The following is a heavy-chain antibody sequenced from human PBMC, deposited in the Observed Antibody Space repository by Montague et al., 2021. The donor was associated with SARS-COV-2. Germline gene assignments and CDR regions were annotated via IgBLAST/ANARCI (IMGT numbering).Heavy chain of an antibody. V-gene: IGHV4-4*07. CDR2: IFVGAST. D-gene: IGHD2-2*01. CDR1: GGSISGYY. J-gene: IGHJ5*01. CDR3: ARGMAPEGRWFDS. Sequence: SETLSLTCSVSGGSISGYYWSRVRQAAGKRLEWIGRIFVGASTDYNPSLMGRFSLSGDKSKNQFSLKVTSVTAADTAIYYCARGMAPEGRWFDSWGHGMLVTVSS.